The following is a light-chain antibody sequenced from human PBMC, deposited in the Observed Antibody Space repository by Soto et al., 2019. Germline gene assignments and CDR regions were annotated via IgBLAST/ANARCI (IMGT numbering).Light chain of an antibody. V-gene: IGLV1-36*01. J-gene: IGLJ2*01. CDR1: SSNIGNNA. Sequence: QSVLTQPPSVSEAPRQRVTISCSGSSSNIGNNAVNWYQQFPGEPPKLLIFYNNLLPSGVSDRFSGSKSGTSASLAISGLQSEDAGDYYCAAWDDSLNGVVFGGGTKVTVL. CDR3: AAWDDSLNGVV. CDR2: YNN.